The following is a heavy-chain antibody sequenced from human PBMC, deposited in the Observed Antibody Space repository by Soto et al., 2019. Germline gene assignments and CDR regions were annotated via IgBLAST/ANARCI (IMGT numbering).Heavy chain of an antibody. Sequence: EVQLVESGGALVQPGGSLRLSCAASGFTFSNYWMHWVRQAPGKGLVWISRMNSDGSNTVYADAAKGRFTISRDNAKNTRYLQMHSLRVEDTALYYCATSTGGVSNGPTTYWGQGTLVTVSS. J-gene: IGHJ4*02. V-gene: IGHV3-74*01. D-gene: IGHD1-26*01. CDR2: MNSDGSNT. CDR3: ATSTGGVSNGPTTY. CDR1: GFTFSNYW.